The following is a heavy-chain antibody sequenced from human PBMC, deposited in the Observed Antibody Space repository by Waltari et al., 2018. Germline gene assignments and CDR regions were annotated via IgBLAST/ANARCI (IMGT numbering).Heavy chain of an antibody. CDR1: GVSFSGYY. D-gene: IGHD2-15*01. CDR2: INHSGST. Sequence: QVQLQQWGAGLLKPSETLSLTCAVYGVSFSGYYWSWIRQPPGKGLEWIGEINHSGSTNYNPSLKSRVTISVDTSKNQFSLKLSSVTAADTAVYYCARGSGSSSHAFDIWGQGTMVTVSS. J-gene: IGHJ3*02. V-gene: IGHV4-34*01. CDR3: ARGSGSSSHAFDI.